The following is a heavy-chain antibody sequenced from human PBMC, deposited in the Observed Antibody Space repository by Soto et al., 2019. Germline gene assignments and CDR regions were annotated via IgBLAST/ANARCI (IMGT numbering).Heavy chain of an antibody. J-gene: IGHJ6*03. CDR3: SGTTSLQWYYMDV. CDR2: TYYRPRWYN. D-gene: IGHD1-7*01. V-gene: IGHV6-1*01. CDR1: GDSVSSNSAA. Sequence: SPTLSLTCAISGDSVSSNSAAWNWIRQSPSRGLEWLGRTYYRPRWYNDYAVSVKSRITVNPDTSKNQFSLHLNSVTPEDTAVYYFSGTTSLQWYYMDVRDKGTTVTVSS.